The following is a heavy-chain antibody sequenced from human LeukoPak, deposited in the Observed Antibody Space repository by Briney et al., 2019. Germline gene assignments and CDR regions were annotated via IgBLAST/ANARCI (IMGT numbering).Heavy chain of an antibody. D-gene: IGHD6-13*01. CDR2: INHSGST. J-gene: IGHJ4*02. CDR3: ARHRWARYYFDY. V-gene: IGHV4-34*01. Sequence: SETLSLTCAVYGGSFSGYYWSWIRQPPGKGLEWIGEINHSGSTNYNPSLKSRVTISVDTSKNQFSLKLSSVTAADTAVYYCARHRWARYYFDYWGQGTLVTVSS. CDR1: GGSFSGYY.